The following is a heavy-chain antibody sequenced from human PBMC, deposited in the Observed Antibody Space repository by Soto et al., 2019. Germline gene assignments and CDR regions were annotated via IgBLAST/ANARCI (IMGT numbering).Heavy chain of an antibody. CDR3: ARVGHCSSTSCPFSMDV. Sequence: PSQTLSLTCVISGDSVSSNSAAWNWIRQSPSRGLEWLGRTYYRSKWYNDYAVSVKSRITINPDTSKNQFSLQLNSVTPEDTAVYYCARVGHCSSTSCPFSMDVWGKGTTVTVSS. J-gene: IGHJ6*03. D-gene: IGHD2-2*01. CDR2: TYYRSKWYN. CDR1: GDSVSSNSAA. V-gene: IGHV6-1*01.